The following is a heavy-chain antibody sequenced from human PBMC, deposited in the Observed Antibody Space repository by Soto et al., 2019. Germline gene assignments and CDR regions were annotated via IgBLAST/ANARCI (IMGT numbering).Heavy chain of an antibody. CDR1: GFTFSSYE. Sequence: EVQLVESGGGLVQPGGSLRLSCAASGFTFSSYEMNWVRQAPGKGLEWVSYISSSGSTIYYADSVKGRFTISRDNAKNALYLQMNSLRADDTAVYYCARGRLTIFGVVYFDYWGQGTLVTVSS. CDR2: ISSSGSTI. CDR3: ARGRLTIFGVVYFDY. J-gene: IGHJ4*02. D-gene: IGHD3-3*01. V-gene: IGHV3-48*03.